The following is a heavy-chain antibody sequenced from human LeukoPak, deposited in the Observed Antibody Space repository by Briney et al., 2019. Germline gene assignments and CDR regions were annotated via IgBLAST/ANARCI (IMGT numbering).Heavy chain of an antibody. Sequence: GGSLRLSCAASGFTFSDYYMAWIRQAPGKGLEWISFMTNNDGTVYYADSVKGRFTISRDNAKNSLYLQMNSLRAEDTAVYYCASSIAAEDDAFDIWGQGTMVTVSS. CDR2: MTNNDGTV. D-gene: IGHD6-13*01. J-gene: IGHJ3*02. CDR3: ASSIAAEDDAFDI. V-gene: IGHV3-11*04. CDR1: GFTFSDYY.